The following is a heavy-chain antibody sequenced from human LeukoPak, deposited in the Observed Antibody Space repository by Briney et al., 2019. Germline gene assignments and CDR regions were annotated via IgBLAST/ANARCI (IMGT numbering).Heavy chain of an antibody. CDR1: GFTFSYYA. CDR3: ASSSGIAVPQYYYYYYGMDV. Sequence: GGSLRLSCAASGFTFSYYAMHWVRQAPGKGLEWVAVISYDGSNKYYADSVKGQVTISRDNSKSTLYLQMDSLRAGDTAVYYCASSSGIAVPQYYYYYYGMDVWGQGTTVTVSS. J-gene: IGHJ6*02. V-gene: IGHV3-30-3*01. CDR2: ISYDGSNK. D-gene: IGHD6-19*01.